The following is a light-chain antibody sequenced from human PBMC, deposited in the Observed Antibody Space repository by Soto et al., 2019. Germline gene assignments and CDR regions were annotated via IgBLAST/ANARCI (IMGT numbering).Light chain of an antibody. CDR3: QQYLSSPPYG. CDR2: DAS. J-gene: IGKJ2*03. Sequence: EIVLTQSPGTLSLSPGERATLSCRASQTISSYLAWYQHKPGQAPRLLIYDASSRATGIPDRFSRSGSGTDFTLTISRLEPEDFAVYCCQQYLSSPPYGFGQGTKLEIK. CDR1: QTISSY. V-gene: IGKV3-20*01.